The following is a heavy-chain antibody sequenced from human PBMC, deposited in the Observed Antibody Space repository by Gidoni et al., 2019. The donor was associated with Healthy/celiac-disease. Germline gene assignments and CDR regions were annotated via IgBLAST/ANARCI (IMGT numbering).Heavy chain of an antibody. D-gene: IGHD3-10*01. CDR3: ASTSYGEVGELFFDY. CDR1: GVTFSSYS. CDR2: ISSSSSTL. J-gene: IGHJ4*02. V-gene: IGHV3-48*01. Sequence: EVQLVESGGGLVQPGGSLRLSCAAYGVTFSSYSMNWVRQAPGKGLEWVSYISSSSSTLYYADSVKGRFTISRDNAKNSLYLQMNSLRAADTAVYYCASTSYGEVGELFFDYWGQGTLVTVSS.